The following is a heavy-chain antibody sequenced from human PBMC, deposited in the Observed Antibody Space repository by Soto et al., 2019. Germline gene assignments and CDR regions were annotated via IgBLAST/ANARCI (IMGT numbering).Heavy chain of an antibody. D-gene: IGHD3-22*01. V-gene: IGHV4-39*01. Sequence: SETLSLTCTVSGGSISSSSHYWGWIRQPPGKGLEWIGTIHYSGTTYYNPSLKSRVTISVDTSKNQFSLKLSSVTAADTAVYYCARRSSAPNWFDPWGQGTLVTSPQ. CDR3: ARRSSAPNWFDP. J-gene: IGHJ5*02. CDR1: GGSISSSSHY. CDR2: IHYSGTT.